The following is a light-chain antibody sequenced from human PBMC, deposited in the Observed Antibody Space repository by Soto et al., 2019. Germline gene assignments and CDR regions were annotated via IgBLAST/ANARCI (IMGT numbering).Light chain of an antibody. CDR3: MQGTHWPRT. J-gene: IGKJ1*01. CDR1: QSLLYSDGNTF. Sequence: DVVLTQSPLSLPVTLGQPASISCRSSQSLLYSDGNTFLSWFQQRPGQSPRRLIYKVSQRDSGVPDRFSGSGSGTDFTLIISRVEAEDVGLYFCMQGTHWPRTFGQGTKVDIK. V-gene: IGKV2-30*01. CDR2: KVS.